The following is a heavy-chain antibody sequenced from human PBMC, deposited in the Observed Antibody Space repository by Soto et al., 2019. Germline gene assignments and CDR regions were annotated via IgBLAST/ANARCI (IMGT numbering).Heavy chain of an antibody. D-gene: IGHD4-17*01. CDR3: ARGDDYGDYPDYFDY. J-gene: IGHJ4*02. CDR2: ISLNSGSI. CDR1: GFTFDDYA. Sequence: EVQLVESGGGLVQPGRSLRLSCAASGFTFDDYAMHWVRQAPGKGLQWVSGISLNSGSIGYVDSVKGRFTISRDNAKNSLDLQMNSLRAEDTALYYCARGDDYGDYPDYFDYWGQGTLVTVSS. V-gene: IGHV3-9*01.